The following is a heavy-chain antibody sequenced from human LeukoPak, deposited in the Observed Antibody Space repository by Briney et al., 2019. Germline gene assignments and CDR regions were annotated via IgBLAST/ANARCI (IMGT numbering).Heavy chain of an antibody. J-gene: IGHJ4*02. Sequence: GGSLRLSCAASGFTFSSYAMHGVRQAPGKGLEGVAVISYDGSNKYYADSVKGRFTISRDNSKNTLYLQMNSLRAEDTAVYYCARDRRVLGWYFDYWGQGTLVTVSS. CDR3: ARDRRVLGWYFDY. D-gene: IGHD4/OR15-4a*01. CDR1: GFTFSSYA. CDR2: ISYDGSNK. V-gene: IGHV3-30-3*01.